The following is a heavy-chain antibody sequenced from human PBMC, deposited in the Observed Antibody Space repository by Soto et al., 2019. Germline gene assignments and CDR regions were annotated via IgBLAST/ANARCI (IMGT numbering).Heavy chain of an antibody. Sequence: GGSLRLSCAASGFTFSSYWMHWVRQAPGKGLVWVSRINSDGSSTSYADSVKGRFTISRDNAKNTLYLQMNSLRAEDTAVYYCARDQTGKEGLAVAGTGFDYWGQGTLVTVSS. CDR1: GFTFSSYW. V-gene: IGHV3-74*01. CDR2: INSDGSST. J-gene: IGHJ4*02. D-gene: IGHD6-19*01. CDR3: ARDQTGKEGLAVAGTGFDY.